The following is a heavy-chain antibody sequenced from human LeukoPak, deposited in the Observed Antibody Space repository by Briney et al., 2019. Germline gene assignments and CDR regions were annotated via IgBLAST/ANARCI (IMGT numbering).Heavy chain of an antibody. D-gene: IGHD4-17*01. J-gene: IGHJ4*02. CDR2: IYPGDSDT. CDR1: GYSFTSYW. CDR3: ARGVVLTVTTGVQPFDY. Sequence: GESLKISCKGSGYSFTSYWIGWVRQMPGKGLEWMGIIYPGDSDTRYSPSFQGQVTISADKSISTAYLQWSSLKASDTAMYYCARGVVLTVTTGVQPFDYWGQGTLVTVSS. V-gene: IGHV5-51*01.